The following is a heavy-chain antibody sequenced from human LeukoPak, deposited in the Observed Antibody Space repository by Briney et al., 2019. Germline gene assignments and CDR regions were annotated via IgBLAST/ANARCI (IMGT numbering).Heavy chain of an antibody. CDR1: GFTFSSYS. CDR3: ASAGYYYYYGMDV. J-gene: IGHJ6*02. V-gene: IGHV3-21*01. Sequence: GGSLRLSCAASGFTFSSYSINWVRQAPGKGLEWVSSISSSSNYIYYADSVKGRFTISRDNAKNSLYLQMNSLRAEDTAVYYCASAGYYYYYGMDVWGQGTTVTVSS. CDR2: ISSSSNYI.